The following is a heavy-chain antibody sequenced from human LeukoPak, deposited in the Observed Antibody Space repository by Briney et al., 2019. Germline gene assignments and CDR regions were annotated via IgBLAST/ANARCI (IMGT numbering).Heavy chain of an antibody. CDR3: ARGNYYDSSGYWY. V-gene: IGHV1-2*02. CDR2: INPNSGGT. Sequence: ASVKVSCKASGYTFTGYYMHWVRQAPGQGLEWMGWINPNSGGTNYAQKFQGRVTMTTDTSTSTAYMELRSLRSDDTAVYYCARGNYYDSSGYWYWGQGTLVTVSS. D-gene: IGHD3-22*01. J-gene: IGHJ4*02. CDR1: GYTFTGYY.